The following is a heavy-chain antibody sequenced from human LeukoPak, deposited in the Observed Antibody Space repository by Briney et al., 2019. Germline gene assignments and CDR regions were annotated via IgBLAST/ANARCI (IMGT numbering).Heavy chain of an antibody. J-gene: IGHJ4*02. V-gene: IGHV1-2*02. CDR2: INPNSGGT. Sequence: ASVKVSCKASGYTFTCYYMHWVRQAPGQGLEWMGWINPNSGGTNYAQKCQGRVTMTRDTSISTAYMELRRMGSDDAAVYYCAREDDYGFNYWGQGTLVTVSS. D-gene: IGHD4-17*01. CDR1: GYTFTCYY. CDR3: AREDDYGFNY.